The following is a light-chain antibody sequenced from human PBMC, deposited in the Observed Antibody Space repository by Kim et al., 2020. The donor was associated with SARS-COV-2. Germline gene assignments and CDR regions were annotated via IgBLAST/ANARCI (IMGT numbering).Light chain of an antibody. CDR1: SGSIASYY. Sequence: GKPVTISCTRSSGSIASYYVQWYQRRPGSAATTVIYNNNRRPSGVPDRFSGSNDSSYNSASLTISGLKTEDEADYYCQSCDTTSWVYGGGTQLTVL. CDR2: NNN. J-gene: IGLJ3*02. CDR3: QSCDTTSWV. V-gene: IGLV6-57*03.